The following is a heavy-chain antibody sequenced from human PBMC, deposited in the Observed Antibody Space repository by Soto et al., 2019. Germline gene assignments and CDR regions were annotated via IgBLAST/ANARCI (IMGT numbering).Heavy chain of an antibody. CDR2: ISGSGGST. D-gene: IGHD3-3*01. V-gene: IGHV3-23*01. CDR3: AKRPVLRFLEWTYY. CDR1: GFTFSSYA. Sequence: GGSLRLSCAASGFTFSSYAMSWVRQAPGKGLEWVSAISGSGGSTYYADSVKGRFTISRDNSKNTLYLQMNSLRAEDTAVYYCAKRPVLRFLEWTYYWGQGTLVTVSS. J-gene: IGHJ4*02.